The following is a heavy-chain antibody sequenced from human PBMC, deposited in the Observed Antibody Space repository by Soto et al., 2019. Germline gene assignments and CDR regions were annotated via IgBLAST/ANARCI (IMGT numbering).Heavy chain of an antibody. Sequence: GGSLRLSCSASGFTFSSYAMHWVRQAPGKGLEYVSAISSNGGSTYYADSVKGRFTISRDNSKNTLYLQMSSLRAEDTAVYYCARERAAGGWNGYYYYGMDVWGQGTTVTVSS. CDR1: GFTFSSYA. CDR2: ISSNGGST. V-gene: IGHV3-64D*06. J-gene: IGHJ6*02. D-gene: IGHD1-1*01. CDR3: ARERAAGGWNGYYYYGMDV.